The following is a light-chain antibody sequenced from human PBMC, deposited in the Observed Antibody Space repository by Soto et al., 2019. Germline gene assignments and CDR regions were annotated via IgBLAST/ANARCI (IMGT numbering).Light chain of an antibody. CDR1: QSISSW. J-gene: IGKJ1*01. Sequence: DIQMTQSPSTLSASLGDRVTITCRASQSISSWLAWYQQKPGKAPKLRIYKASNLDSGVPSRFSASGSGTEFTLTISSLQPDDFATYYCQQYISYCTFGQGTKVEIK. CDR2: KAS. CDR3: QQYISYCT. V-gene: IGKV1-5*03.